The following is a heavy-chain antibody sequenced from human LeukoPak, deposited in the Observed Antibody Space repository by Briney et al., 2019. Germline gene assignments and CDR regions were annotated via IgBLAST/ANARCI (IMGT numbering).Heavy chain of an antibody. CDR1: GYTFTGYY. Sequence: ASVKVSCKASGYTFTGYYMHWVRQAPGQGLEWMGWINPNSGGTNYAQKFQGRVTMTRDTSISTAYMELSRLRADDTAVYYCARAIGTITAGAYYYYGMDVGGQGTTVTVSS. V-gene: IGHV1-2*02. CDR3: ARAIGTITAGAYYYYGMDV. CDR2: INPNSGGT. J-gene: IGHJ6*02. D-gene: IGHD6-13*01.